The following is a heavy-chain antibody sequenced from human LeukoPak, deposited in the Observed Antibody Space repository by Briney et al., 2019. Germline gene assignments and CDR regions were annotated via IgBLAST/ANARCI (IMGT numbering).Heavy chain of an antibody. V-gene: IGHV4-4*02. J-gene: IGHJ6*02. D-gene: IGHD4-17*01. CDR3: ATTVFYYYYGMDV. Sequence: SGTLSLTCAVSGGSISSSNWWSWVRQPPGKGLEWIGEIYHGGSTNYNPSLKSRVTISVDKSKNQFSLKLSSVTAADTAVYYCATTVFYYYYGMDVWGQGTTVTVSS. CDR2: IYHGGST. CDR1: GGSISSSNW.